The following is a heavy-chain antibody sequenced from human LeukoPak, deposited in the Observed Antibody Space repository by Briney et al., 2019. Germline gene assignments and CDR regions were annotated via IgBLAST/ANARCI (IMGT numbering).Heavy chain of an antibody. CDR2: ISAYNGNT. CDR3: ARVTPSSGYYTDEYYFDY. CDR1: GGTFSSYA. J-gene: IGHJ4*02. D-gene: IGHD3-3*01. V-gene: IGHV1-18*01. Sequence: ASVKVSCKASGGTFSSYAISWVRQAPGQGLEWMGWISAYNGNTNYAQKLQGRVTMTTDTSTSTAYMELRSLRSDDTAVYYCARVTPSSGYYTDEYYFDYWGQGTLVTVSS.